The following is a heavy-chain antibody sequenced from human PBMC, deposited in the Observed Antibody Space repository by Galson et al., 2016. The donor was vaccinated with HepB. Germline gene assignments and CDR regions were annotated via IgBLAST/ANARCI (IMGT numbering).Heavy chain of an antibody. CDR1: GFNFDDHD. Sequence: SLRLSCATSGFNFDDHDMHWVRQAPGKGLEWVSSISWNSIILGYADSVKGRFTISRDSAKSSLYLQMNSLRAEDTAFYYCAKDVGHRSHGLDVWGQGTTVTVSS. V-gene: IGHV3-9*01. CDR2: ISWNSIIL. CDR3: AKDVGHRSHGLDV. J-gene: IGHJ6*02. D-gene: IGHD1-26*01.